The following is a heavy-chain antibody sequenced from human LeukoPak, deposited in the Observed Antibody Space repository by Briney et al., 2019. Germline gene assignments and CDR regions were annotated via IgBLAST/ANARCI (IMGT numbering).Heavy chain of an antibody. CDR3: AKPSPYDYGDPRISFDY. V-gene: IGHV3-23*01. CDR1: GFTFSSYA. J-gene: IGHJ4*02. CDR2: ISGSGGST. Sequence: GASLRLSCAASGFTFSSYAMSWVRQATGKGLEWVSAISGSGGSTYYADSVKGRFTISRDNSKNTLYLQMNSLRAEDTAVYYCAKPSPYDYGDPRISFDYRGQGTLVTVSS. D-gene: IGHD4-17*01.